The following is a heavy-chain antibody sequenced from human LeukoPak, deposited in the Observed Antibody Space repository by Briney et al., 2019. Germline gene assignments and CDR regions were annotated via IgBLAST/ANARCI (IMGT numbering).Heavy chain of an antibody. J-gene: IGHJ6*02. CDR1: GRSFSGYY. CDR2: INHTGST. Sequence: SETLSLTCAVYGRSFSGYYWSWIRQPPGKGLEWIGEINHTGSTNYNPSLKSRVTISVDTSKNQFSLKLRSVTAADTAVYYCARATPYYYGSGSPSYYYYGMDVWGQGTTVTVSS. V-gene: IGHV4-34*01. CDR3: ARATPYYYGSGSPSYYYYGMDV. D-gene: IGHD3-10*01.